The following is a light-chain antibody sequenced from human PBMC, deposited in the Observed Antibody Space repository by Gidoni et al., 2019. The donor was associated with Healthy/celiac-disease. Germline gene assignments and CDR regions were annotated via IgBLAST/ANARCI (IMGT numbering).Light chain of an antibody. Sequence: EIVMTQSPAPLSVSPGERATLSCRASQSVSSNLAWYQQKPGQAPRLLIYGASTRATGIPARFSGSGSGTEFTLTISSLQSEDFAVYYCQQYNNWPPNTFGQXTKLEIK. CDR1: QSVSSN. J-gene: IGKJ2*01. V-gene: IGKV3-15*01. CDR3: QQYNNWPPNT. CDR2: GAS.